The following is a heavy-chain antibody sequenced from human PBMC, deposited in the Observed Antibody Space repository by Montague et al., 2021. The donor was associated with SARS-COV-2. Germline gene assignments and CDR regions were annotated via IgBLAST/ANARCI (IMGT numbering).Heavy chain of an antibody. Sequence: SLRLSCAASGFTFNNYAMHWVRQAPGKGLEWVAIISYDGSNKYYADSVKGRFAISRDKSKNALYLQMNSLRAEDTAVYYCVRAALIKARIAVAGTTVYWGQGTLVTISS. J-gene: IGHJ4*02. D-gene: IGHD6-19*01. CDR2: ISYDGSNK. CDR1: GFTFNNYA. V-gene: IGHV3-30*09. CDR3: VRAALIKARIAVAGTTVY.